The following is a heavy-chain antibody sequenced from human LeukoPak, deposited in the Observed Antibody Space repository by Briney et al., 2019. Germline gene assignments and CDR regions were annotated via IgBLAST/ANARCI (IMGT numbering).Heavy chain of an antibody. Sequence: SETLSLTCTVSGGSISSYYWSWIRQPPGKGLEWIGYINYSGSTNYNPSLKSRVTISVDTSKSQFSLKLSSVTAADTAVYYGARGILDHGVWFDPWGQGTLVTVSS. J-gene: IGHJ5*02. CDR3: ARGILDHGVWFDP. D-gene: IGHD4-17*01. CDR1: GGSISSYY. CDR2: INYSGST. V-gene: IGHV4-59*01.